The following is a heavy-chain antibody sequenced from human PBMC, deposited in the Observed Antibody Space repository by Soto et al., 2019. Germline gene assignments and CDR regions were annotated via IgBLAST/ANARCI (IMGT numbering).Heavy chain of an antibody. D-gene: IGHD6-13*01. CDR2: IYYSGST. CDR3: ARDQLRIAAAGTGRYYYGMDV. CDR1: GGSISSGGYY. V-gene: IGHV4-31*03. J-gene: IGHJ6*02. Sequence: TCTVSGGSISSGGYYWSWIRQHPGKGLEWIGYIYYSGSTYYNPSLKSRVTISVDTSKNQFSLKLSSVTAADTAVYYCARDQLRIAAAGTGRYYYGMDVWGQGTTVTVSS.